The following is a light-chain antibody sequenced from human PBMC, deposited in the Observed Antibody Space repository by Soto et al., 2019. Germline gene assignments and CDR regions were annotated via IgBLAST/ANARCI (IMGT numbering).Light chain of an antibody. CDR3: QQRTNWLT. Sequence: EIVLTQSPATLSLSPGERATLSCRASQNVSTYLAWYQQKPGQAPRLLIYDASNRDTGIPASFSGSGYWTDFTLTISSLEPADFAVYYCQQRTNWLTFGPGTKVDIK. V-gene: IGKV3-11*01. CDR1: QNVSTY. J-gene: IGKJ3*01. CDR2: DAS.